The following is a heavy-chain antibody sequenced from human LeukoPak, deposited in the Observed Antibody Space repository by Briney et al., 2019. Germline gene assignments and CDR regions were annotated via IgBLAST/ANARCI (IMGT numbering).Heavy chain of an antibody. CDR1: GFIFNSYD. CDR3: VREGRPYSHYYYMDV. V-gene: IGHV3-21*01. D-gene: IGHD1-26*01. Sequence: GGSLRLSCAASGFIFNSYDMDWVRQAPGKGLEWVASISTYSTYIKYGDSVKGRFTISRDNANSSLSLQMNSLKVEDTAVYYCVREGRPYSHYYYMDVWGKGTTVAVSS. J-gene: IGHJ6*03. CDR2: ISTYSTYI.